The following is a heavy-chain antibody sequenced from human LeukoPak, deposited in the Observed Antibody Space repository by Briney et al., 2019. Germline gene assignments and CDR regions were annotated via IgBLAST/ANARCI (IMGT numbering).Heavy chain of an antibody. Sequence: ASVKVSCKASGYTFTGYYMHWVRQAPGQGLEWMGRINPNSGGTNYAQKFQGRVTITADESTSTAYMELSSLRSEDTAVYYCAREGTYYDILTGYSNWGQGTLVTVSS. CDR2: INPNSGGT. J-gene: IGHJ4*02. CDR3: AREGTYYDILTGYSN. CDR1: GYTFTGYY. D-gene: IGHD3-9*01. V-gene: IGHV1-2*06.